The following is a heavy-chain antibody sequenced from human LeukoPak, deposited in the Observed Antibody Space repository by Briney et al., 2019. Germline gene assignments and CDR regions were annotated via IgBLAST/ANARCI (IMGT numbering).Heavy chain of an antibody. CDR3: ARAGENYYDFYY. Sequence: ASVKVSCKASGYTFTSYYMHWVRQAPGQGLEWMGIFNPSGSSTTYAQKFQGRVTMTRDTSTSVVYMELSSLGSEDTAVYYCARAGENYYDFYYWGQGTLVTVSS. V-gene: IGHV1-46*01. D-gene: IGHD1-26*01. CDR2: FNPSGSST. CDR1: GYTFTSYY. J-gene: IGHJ4*02.